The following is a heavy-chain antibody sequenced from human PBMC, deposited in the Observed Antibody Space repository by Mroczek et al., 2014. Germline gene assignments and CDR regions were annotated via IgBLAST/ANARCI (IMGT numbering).Heavy chain of an antibody. CDR3: ARDDFWSGFYTTFDY. CDR1: GFTFSSYA. CDR2: ISYDGSNK. Sequence: QVQLVQSGGGVVQPGRSLRLSCAASGFTFSSYAMHWVRQAPGKGLEWVAVISYDGSNKYYADSVKGRFTISRDNSKNTLYLQMNSLRAEDTTVYYCARDDFWSGFYTTFDYWGQGTLVTVSS. D-gene: IGHD3-3*01. J-gene: IGHJ4*02. V-gene: IGHV3-30-3*01.